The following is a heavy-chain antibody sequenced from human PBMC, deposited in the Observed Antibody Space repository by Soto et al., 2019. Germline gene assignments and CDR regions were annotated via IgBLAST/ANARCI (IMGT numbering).Heavy chain of an antibody. CDR3: ARDFDGMDV. D-gene: IGHD3-3*01. Sequence: QVQLVESGGGVVQPGRSLRLSCAASGFTFSSYGMHWVRQAPGKGLEWVAVIWYDGSNKYYADSVKGRFTISRDNSKNTLYLQMNSLRAEYTAVYYCARDFDGMDVWGQGTTVTVSS. V-gene: IGHV3-33*01. CDR2: IWYDGSNK. CDR1: GFTFSSYG. J-gene: IGHJ6*02.